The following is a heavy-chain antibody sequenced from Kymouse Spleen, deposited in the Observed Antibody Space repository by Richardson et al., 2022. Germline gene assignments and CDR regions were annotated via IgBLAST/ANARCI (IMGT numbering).Heavy chain of an antibody. CDR2: IWYDGSNK. Sequence: QVQLVESGGGVVQPGRSLRLSCAASGFTFSSYGMHWVRQAPGKGLEWVAVIWYDGSNKYYADSVKGRFTISRDNSKNTLYLQMNSLRAEDTAVYYCARGDYYGSGSYAWFDPWGQGTLVTVSS. CDR3: ARGDYYGSGSYAWFDP. D-gene: IGHD3-10*01. J-gene: IGHJ5*02. V-gene: IGHV3-33*01. CDR1: GFTFSSYG.